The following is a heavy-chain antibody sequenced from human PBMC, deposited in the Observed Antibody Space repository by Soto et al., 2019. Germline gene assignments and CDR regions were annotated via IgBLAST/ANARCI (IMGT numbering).Heavy chain of an antibody. Sequence: SETLSLTCTVSGGSVSSGSYYWSWIRQPPGKGLEWIGYIYYSGSTNYDPSLKSRVTISVDTSKNQFSLKLSSVTAADTAVYYCARGLAVAGTGWFDPWGQGTLVTVS. CDR2: IYYSGST. D-gene: IGHD6-19*01. CDR3: ARGLAVAGTGWFDP. V-gene: IGHV4-61*01. J-gene: IGHJ5*02. CDR1: GGSVSSGSYY.